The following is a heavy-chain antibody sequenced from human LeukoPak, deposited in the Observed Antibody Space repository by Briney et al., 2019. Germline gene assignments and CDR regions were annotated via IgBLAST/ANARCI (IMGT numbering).Heavy chain of an antibody. J-gene: IGHJ4*02. Sequence: SVKVSCTASGGTFSSYAISWVRQAPGQGLEWMGGIIPIFGTANYAQKFQGRVTITADESTSTAYMELSSLRSADTAVYYCARAYSEYYYVGYFDYWGQGTLVTVSS. V-gene: IGHV1-69*13. CDR3: ARAYSEYYYVGYFDY. D-gene: IGHD3-10*02. CDR2: IIPIFGTA. CDR1: GGTFSSYA.